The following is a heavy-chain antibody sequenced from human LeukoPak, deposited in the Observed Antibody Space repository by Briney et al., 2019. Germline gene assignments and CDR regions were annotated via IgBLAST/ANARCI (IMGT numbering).Heavy chain of an antibody. D-gene: IGHD3-9*01. CDR3: ARDNYDILTGYQFDY. Sequence: ASVTVSCKASGYTFTSYGISWVRQAPGQGLEWMGWISAYNGNTNYAQKLQGRVTMTTDTSTSTAYMELRSLRSDDTAVYYCARDNYDILTGYQFDYWGQGTLVTVSS. CDR1: GYTFTSYG. CDR2: ISAYNGNT. J-gene: IGHJ4*02. V-gene: IGHV1-18*01.